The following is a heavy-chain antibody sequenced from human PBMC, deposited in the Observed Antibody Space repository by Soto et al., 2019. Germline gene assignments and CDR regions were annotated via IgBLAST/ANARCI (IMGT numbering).Heavy chain of an antibody. V-gene: IGHV1-18*01. CDR2: ISVYSGKT. Sequence: QVQLVQSGTEVKKPGASLKVSCKASGYTSTNYGIAWVRQAPGQGLELMGWISVYSGKTNYAQNVQVRLNMTTDTSTSTAYMELTNLRSDDTAVYYCARASGYLAHSPSVAYFDPWGQGTLVTVSS. CDR1: GYTSTNYG. J-gene: IGHJ5*02. D-gene: IGHD6-25*01. CDR3: ARASGYLAHSPSVAYFDP.